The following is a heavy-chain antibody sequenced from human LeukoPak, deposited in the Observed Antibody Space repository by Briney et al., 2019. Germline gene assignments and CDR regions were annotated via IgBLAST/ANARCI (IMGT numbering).Heavy chain of an antibody. Sequence: GGSLRLSCVASGFTFTDHSMHWVRQAPGKRLVWVSRINSDGSSTSYADSVKGRFTISRDNAKNTLYLQMNSLRAEDTAVYYCARGPGYCSSTSCYGVLRYFDWSPFDAFDIWGQGTMVTVSS. V-gene: IGHV3-74*01. CDR2: INSDGSST. D-gene: IGHD2-2*01. J-gene: IGHJ3*02. CDR1: GFTFTDHS. CDR3: ARGPGYCSSTSCYGVLRYFDWSPFDAFDI.